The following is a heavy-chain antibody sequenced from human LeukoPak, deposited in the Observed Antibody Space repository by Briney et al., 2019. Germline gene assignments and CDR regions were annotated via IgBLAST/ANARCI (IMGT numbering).Heavy chain of an antibody. CDR3: ARDASDLGAFEI. V-gene: IGHV3-66*01. Sequence: GSLSLSCAASGFTVSSNYMSWVRQAPGKGLEWGSVIYSGGSTYYADSVKGRFTISRDNSKNTLYLQMNSLRAEDTAVYYCARDASDLGAFEIWGQGTMVTVSS. CDR1: GFTVSSNY. J-gene: IGHJ3*02. CDR2: IYSGGST. D-gene: IGHD3-10*01.